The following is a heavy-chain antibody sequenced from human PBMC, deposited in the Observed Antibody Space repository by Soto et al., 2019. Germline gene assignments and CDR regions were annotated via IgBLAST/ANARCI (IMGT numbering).Heavy chain of an antibody. Sequence: SDTLSLTCTVSGGSISSGDYYWSWIRQPPGKGLEWIGYIYYSGSTYYNPSLKSRVTISVDTSKNQFSLKLSSVTAADTAVYYCARDRPDIVVVPAAIRWGDYGMDVWGQGTTVTVSS. CDR1: GGSISSGDYY. V-gene: IGHV4-30-4*02. CDR2: IYYSGST. D-gene: IGHD2-2*02. CDR3: ARDRPDIVVVPAAIRWGDYGMDV. J-gene: IGHJ6*02.